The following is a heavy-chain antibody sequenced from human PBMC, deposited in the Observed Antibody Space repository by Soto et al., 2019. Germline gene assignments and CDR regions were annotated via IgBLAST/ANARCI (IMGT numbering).Heavy chain of an antibody. CDR2: MNPNSGNT. CDR1: GYTFTSYD. J-gene: IGHJ4*02. V-gene: IGHV1-8*01. CDR3: ARERTVAGNDY. D-gene: IGHD6-19*01. Sequence: ASVKVSCKASGYTFTSYDINWVRQATGQGLEWMGWMNPNSGNTGYAQKYQGRVTMTRNTSISTAYKEMSSLRYEDTAVYYCARERTVAGNDYWGQGTLVTVSS.